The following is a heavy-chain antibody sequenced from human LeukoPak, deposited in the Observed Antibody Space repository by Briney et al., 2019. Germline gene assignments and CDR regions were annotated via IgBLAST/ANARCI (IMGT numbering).Heavy chain of an antibody. CDR3: AKDRVITIFGVVIMEFDY. CDR1: GFTFNNYA. J-gene: IGHJ4*02. CDR2: ISGSGGST. D-gene: IGHD3-3*01. V-gene: IGHV3-23*01. Sequence: GGSLRLSCAASGFTFNNYAMHWVRQAPGKGLEWVSAISGSGGSTYYADSVKGRFTISRDNSKNTLYLQMNSLRAEDTAVYYCAKDRVITIFGVVIMEFDYWGQGTLVTVSS.